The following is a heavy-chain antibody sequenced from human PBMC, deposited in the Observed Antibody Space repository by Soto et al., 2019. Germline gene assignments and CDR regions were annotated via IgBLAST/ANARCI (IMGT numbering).Heavy chain of an antibody. J-gene: IGHJ6*02. V-gene: IGHV2-5*01. CDR2: IFSNDDK. Sequence: QITLKESGPTLMKPTQPLTLTYAFSGFSLSTSGVGVGWVRQPPGKALEWLALIFSNDDKRYSPSLLSRLTITKDTSKNQVVLTMPNIDPVDTATYYCSHIRGSGLFGMDVWGQETTVTVSS. D-gene: IGHD3-10*01. CDR3: SHIRGSGLFGMDV. CDR1: GFSLSTSGVG.